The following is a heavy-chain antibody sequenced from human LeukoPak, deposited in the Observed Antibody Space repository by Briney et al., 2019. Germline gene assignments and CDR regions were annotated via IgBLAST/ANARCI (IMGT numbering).Heavy chain of an antibody. J-gene: IGHJ4*02. CDR2: INWNGGST. Sequence: GGSLRLSCAASGFTFDDYGMSWVRQAPGKGLEWVSGINWNGGSTGYADSVKGRFTISRDNAKNSLYLQMKSLRAEDTALYYCARDLGEYYYDSSGYPGPVDYWGQGTLVTVSS. D-gene: IGHD3-22*01. V-gene: IGHV3-20*04. CDR3: ARDLGEYYYDSSGYPGPVDY. CDR1: GFTFDDYG.